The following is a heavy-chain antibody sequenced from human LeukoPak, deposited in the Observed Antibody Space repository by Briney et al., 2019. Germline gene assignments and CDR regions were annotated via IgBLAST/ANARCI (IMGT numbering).Heavy chain of an antibody. D-gene: IGHD3-10*01. Sequence: SETLSLTXTVSGGSISSGSYYWSGIRQPAGKGLEWIERIYTSGSTNYNPSLKSRVTISIDTSNNQFSLKLSSVTAADTAVYYCARDREVYGSGSYYSHLDYWGQGTLVTVSS. CDR3: ARDREVYGSGSYYSHLDY. V-gene: IGHV4-61*02. J-gene: IGHJ4*02. CDR1: GGSISSGSYY. CDR2: IYTSGST.